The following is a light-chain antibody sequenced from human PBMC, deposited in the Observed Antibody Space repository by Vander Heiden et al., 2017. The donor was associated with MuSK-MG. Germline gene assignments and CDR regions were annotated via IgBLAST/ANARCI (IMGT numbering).Light chain of an antibody. CDR1: QSISRW. V-gene: IGKV1-5*03. J-gene: IGKJ1*01. Sequence: DIQMNQSPSTLCTSVGDRVTITCRASQSISRWLAWYQQNPGKASKVLIYQTSSLASGVPPLFSSSGSGPEFTLTISSVQPDDFATYYCQQYCTYPRTFGHGTRVEIK. CDR2: QTS. CDR3: QQYCTYPRT.